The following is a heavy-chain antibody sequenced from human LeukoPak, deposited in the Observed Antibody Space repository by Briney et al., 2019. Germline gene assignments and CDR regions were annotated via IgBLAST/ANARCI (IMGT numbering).Heavy chain of an antibody. V-gene: IGHV1-8*01. Sequence: ASVKVSCKASGYTFTNYDINWVRQATGQGLKWMGWMNPNSGNTGYTQKFQGRVTMTRNTSISTAYMELSSLRSEDTAVYYCARGRYESSGYYCDYWGQGTQVTVSS. CDR1: GYTFTNYD. CDR3: ARGRYESSGYYCDY. J-gene: IGHJ4*02. D-gene: IGHD3-22*01. CDR2: MNPNSGNT.